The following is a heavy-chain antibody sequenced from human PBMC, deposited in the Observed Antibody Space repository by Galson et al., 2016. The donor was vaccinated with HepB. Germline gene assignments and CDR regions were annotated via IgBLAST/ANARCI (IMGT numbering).Heavy chain of an antibody. V-gene: IGHV1-3*04. CDR3: ARDHDSGWYVWCS. D-gene: IGHD6-19*01. CDR2: INTGNGYT. Sequence: SVKVSCKASGYTFTNYAMHWVRQAPGQRLEWMGWINTGNGYTKYSQNFQGRLALTRDTSASTAFMELSSLRSEDTAIYYCARDHDSGWYVWCSWGQGTLVTVSS. J-gene: IGHJ5*02. CDR1: GYTFTNYA.